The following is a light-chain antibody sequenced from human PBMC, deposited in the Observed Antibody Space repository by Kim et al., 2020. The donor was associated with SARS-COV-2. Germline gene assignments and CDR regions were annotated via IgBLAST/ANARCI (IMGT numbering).Light chain of an antibody. CDR1: QSIDTY. Sequence: EVVLTQSPGTLSLSPGERATLSCRASQSIDTYLAWYQQKPGRAPRLLIYDASNRATGIPARFSGSGSGTDFTLTISSLEPEDFAVYYCQQRSTWPPWTFGQGTKVDIK. V-gene: IGKV3-11*01. CDR3: QQRSTWPPWT. J-gene: IGKJ1*01. CDR2: DAS.